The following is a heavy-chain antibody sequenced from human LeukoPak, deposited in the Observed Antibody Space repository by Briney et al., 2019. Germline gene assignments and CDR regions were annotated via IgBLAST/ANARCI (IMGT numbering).Heavy chain of an antibody. Sequence: PSETLSLTCTVSGGSISSSSYYWGWIRQPPGKGLEWIGYIYYSGSTNYNPSLKSRVTISVDTSKNQFSLKLSSVTAADTAVYYCARASYSYDINGWVPFDYWGQGTLVTVSS. D-gene: IGHD3-22*01. CDR2: IYYSGST. CDR3: ARASYSYDINGWVPFDY. CDR1: GGSISSSSYY. V-gene: IGHV4-61*05. J-gene: IGHJ4*02.